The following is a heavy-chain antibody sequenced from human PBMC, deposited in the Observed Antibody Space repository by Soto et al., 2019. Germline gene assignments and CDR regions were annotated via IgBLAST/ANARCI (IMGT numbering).Heavy chain of an antibody. V-gene: IGHV3-64*01. J-gene: IGHJ3*02. CDR3: ARDLWDYVDYVWHAFVI. CDR1: GFTFSSYA. D-gene: IGHD4-17*01. CDR2: ISSNGGST. Sequence: GGSLRLSCAASGFTFSSYAMQWVGQAPGKGLEYVSAISSNGGSTYYANSVKGRFTISRDNSKNTLYLQMGSLRAEDMAAYYCARDLWDYVDYVWHAFVIWGQGTRVSVPS.